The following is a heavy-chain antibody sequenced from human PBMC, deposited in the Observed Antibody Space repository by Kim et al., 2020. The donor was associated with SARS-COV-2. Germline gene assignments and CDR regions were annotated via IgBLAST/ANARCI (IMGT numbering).Heavy chain of an antibody. Sequence: SETLSLTCSVSGGSITRSSYYWGWIRQPPGKGLEWIGTMYYTGTTHSNPSLRSRVTISKDTSNNLFSLRLTSVTAADTAVYYCARGHCSGTICYMDSAMVTVAMDVWGQGTTVTVSS. CDR2: MYYTGTT. CDR3: ARGHCSGTICYMDSAMVTVAMDV. CDR1: GGSITRSSYY. D-gene: IGHD2-2*01. V-gene: IGHV4-39*01. J-gene: IGHJ6*02.